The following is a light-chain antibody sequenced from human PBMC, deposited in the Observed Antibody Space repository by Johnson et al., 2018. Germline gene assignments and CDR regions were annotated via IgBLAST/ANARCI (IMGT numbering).Light chain of an antibody. Sequence: QSVLTQPPSVSAAPGQKVTISCSGSSSNIGNNYVSWYQQLPGTAPKLLIYENNKRPSGIPDRFSGSKYGTSATLGISGLQTGDEADYYCGTGDSSLSAGDVFGTGTKVTVL. J-gene: IGLJ1*01. CDR1: SSNIGNNY. V-gene: IGLV1-51*02. CDR3: GTGDSSLSAGDV. CDR2: ENN.